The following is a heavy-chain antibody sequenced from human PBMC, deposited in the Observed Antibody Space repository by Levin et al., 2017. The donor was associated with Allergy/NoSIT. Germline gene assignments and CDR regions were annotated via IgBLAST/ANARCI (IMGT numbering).Heavy chain of an antibody. CDR3: TTQTPDFWSGYYDYYYYGMDV. J-gene: IGHJ6*02. D-gene: IGHD3-3*01. CDR2: IKSKTDGGTT. Sequence: PGGSLRLSCAASGFTFSNAWMSWVRQAPGKGLEWVGRIKSKTDGGTTDYAAPVKGRFTISRDDSKNTLYLQMNSLKTEDTAVYYCTTQTPDFWSGYYDYYYYGMDVWGQGTTVTVSS. V-gene: IGHV3-15*01. CDR1: GFTFSNAW.